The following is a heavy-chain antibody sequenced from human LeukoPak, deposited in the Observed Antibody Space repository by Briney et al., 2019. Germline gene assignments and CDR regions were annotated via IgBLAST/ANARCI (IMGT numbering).Heavy chain of an antibody. Sequence: SETLSLTCTVSGGSLSSSSYYWGWLRQPPGKGLEWIGSIYYRGSTYYNPSLKSRVTISVDTSKNQFSLQLSSVTAADTAVYYCARFGYSYGYGFDYWGQGTLVTVSS. V-gene: IGHV4-39*01. CDR3: ARFGYSYGYGFDY. CDR2: IYYRGST. J-gene: IGHJ4*02. D-gene: IGHD5-18*01. CDR1: GGSLSSSSYY.